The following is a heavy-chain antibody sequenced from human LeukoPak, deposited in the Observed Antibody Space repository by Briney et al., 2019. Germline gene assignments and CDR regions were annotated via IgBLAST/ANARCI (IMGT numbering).Heavy chain of an antibody. J-gene: IGHJ3*02. D-gene: IGHD6-6*01. CDR3: ARPRTTSSSPNGFDI. CDR1: GYTFTSYG. CDR2: ISAYNGNT. V-gene: IGHV1-18*01. Sequence: ASVKVSCKASGYTFTSYGISWVRQAPGQGLEWMGWISAYNGNTNYAQKLQGRVTMTTYTSTSTAYMELRSLRSDDTAVYYCARPRTTSSSPNGFDIWGQGTLVTVSS.